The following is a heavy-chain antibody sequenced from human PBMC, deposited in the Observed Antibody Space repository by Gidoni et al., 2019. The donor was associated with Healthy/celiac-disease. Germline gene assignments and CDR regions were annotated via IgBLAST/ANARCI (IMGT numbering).Heavy chain of an antibody. V-gene: IGHV1-46*03. J-gene: IGHJ6*02. CDR3: ARVIGVYGDYGPQGYYYYGMDV. CDR2: INPSGGST. D-gene: IGHD4-17*01. Sequence: GQGLEWMGIINPSGGSTSYAQKFQGRVTMTRDTSTSTVYMELSSLRSEDTAVYYCARVIGVYGDYGPQGYYYYGMDVWGQGTTVTVSS.